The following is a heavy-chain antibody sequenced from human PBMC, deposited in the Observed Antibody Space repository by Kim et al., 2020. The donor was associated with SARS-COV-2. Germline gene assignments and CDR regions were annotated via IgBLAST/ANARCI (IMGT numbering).Heavy chain of an antibody. J-gene: IGHJ6*02. CDR3: VTGTAPTYDFWSGYYFRDYYYYGMDV. V-gene: IGHV3-64D*06. D-gene: IGHD3-3*01. CDR1: GFTFSSYA. Sequence: GGSLRLSCSASGFTFSSYAMHWVRQAPGKGLEYVSAISSNGGSTYYADSVKGRFTISRDNSKNTLYLQMSSLRAEDTAVYYCVTGTAPTYDFWSGYYFRDYYYYGMDVWGQGTTVTVSS. CDR2: ISSNGGST.